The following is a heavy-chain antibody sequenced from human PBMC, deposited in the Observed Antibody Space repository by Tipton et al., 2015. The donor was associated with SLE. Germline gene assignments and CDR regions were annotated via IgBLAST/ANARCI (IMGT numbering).Heavy chain of an antibody. CDR3: AREGAIRGLIWRNWFDP. CDR2: IYTSGST. V-gene: IGHV4-61*09. Sequence: TLSLTCTVSGASISTSRDYWSWIRQPAGKGLEWIGHIYTSGSTKFNPSLKSRVTMSVATSKNQFSLNLSSVTAADTAVYYCAREGAIRGLIWRNWFDPWGQGILVTVSS. J-gene: IGHJ5*02. D-gene: IGHD3-10*01. CDR1: GASISTSRDY.